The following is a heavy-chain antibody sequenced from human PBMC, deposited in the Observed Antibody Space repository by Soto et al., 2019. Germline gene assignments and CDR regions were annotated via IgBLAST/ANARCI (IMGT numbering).Heavy chain of an antibody. CDR2: IYYSGRA. J-gene: IGHJ6*03. CDR3: ARDLGSSYFYYLDV. CDR1: GGSINSGDYY. D-gene: IGHD1-26*01. Sequence: SETLSLTCTVSGGSINSGDYYWTWVRQPPGKGLEWIGYIYYSGRASSNPSLKSRVTISVDTSKNQFSLKLSSVTAANTAVYYCARDLGSSYFYYLDVWGQGTTVTVSS. V-gene: IGHV4-61*08.